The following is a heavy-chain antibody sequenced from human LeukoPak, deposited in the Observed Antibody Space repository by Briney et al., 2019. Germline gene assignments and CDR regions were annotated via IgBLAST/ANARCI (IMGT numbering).Heavy chain of an antibody. D-gene: IGHD3-22*01. V-gene: IGHV3-72*01. CDR3: ARQVTDRSSGYYY. Sequence: GGSLRLSCAASGFTFSHFWMSWVRQAPGKGLEWVGRTRNEANIYTTKYAASVKGRFTISRDDSKNSLYLQMNSLRAEDTAVYYCARQVTDRSSGYYYWGQGTLVTVSS. J-gene: IGHJ4*02. CDR1: GFTFSHFW. CDR2: TRNEANIYTT.